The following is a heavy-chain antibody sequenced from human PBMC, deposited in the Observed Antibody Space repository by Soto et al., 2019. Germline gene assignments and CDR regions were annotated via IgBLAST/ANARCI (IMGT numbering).Heavy chain of an antibody. CDR3: ARDYSGSYYFDY. Sequence: GGSLRLSCAASGFTFSSYGMHWVRQAPGKGLEWVAVIWYDGSNKYYADSVKGRFTISRDNSKNTLYLQMNSLRAEDTAVYYCARDYSGSYYFDYWGQGTLVTVSS. CDR1: GFTFSSYG. D-gene: IGHD1-26*01. CDR2: IWYDGSNK. J-gene: IGHJ4*02. V-gene: IGHV3-33*01.